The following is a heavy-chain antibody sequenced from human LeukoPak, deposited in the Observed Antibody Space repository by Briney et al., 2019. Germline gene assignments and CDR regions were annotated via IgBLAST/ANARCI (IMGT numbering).Heavy chain of an antibody. V-gene: IGHV4-34*01. CDR3: ARSYNRVVLLYY. Sequence: PSETLSLTCAVYGGXFSGYYCTWIRQPPGKGLEWIGEINHSGSSNYNPSLKSRVTISVDTSKNQFSLKLTSVTAADTAVYYCARSYNRVVLLYYWGQGTLVTVSS. CDR2: INHSGSS. CDR1: GGXFSGYY. D-gene: IGHD3-10*01. J-gene: IGHJ4*02.